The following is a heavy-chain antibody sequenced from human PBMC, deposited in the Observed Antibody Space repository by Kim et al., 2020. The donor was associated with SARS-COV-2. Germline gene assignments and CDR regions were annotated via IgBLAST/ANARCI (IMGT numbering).Heavy chain of an antibody. CDR2: IFYRGST. CDR3: ARRTIAAAGLNWFDP. V-gene: IGHV4-39*01. J-gene: IGHJ5*02. CDR1: GGSISSTNYY. Sequence: SETLSLTCTVSGGSISSTNYYWGWIRQPPGKGLEYIGTIFYRGSTFYNPSLKSRVTITVDTSKNQFSLEVTSVTATDTAVYYCARRTIAAAGLNWFDPWG. D-gene: IGHD6-13*01.